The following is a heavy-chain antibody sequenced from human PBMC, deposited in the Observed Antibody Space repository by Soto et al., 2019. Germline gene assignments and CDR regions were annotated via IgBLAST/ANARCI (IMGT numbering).Heavy chain of an antibody. Sequence: QVQLQESGPGLVKPSETLSLTCTVSGGSISSYYWSWIRQPPGKGLEWIGYIYYSGSTNYNPSLNSRVTRSVDTSKNQFSLKLSSVTAADTAVYYCARARLSRSWWFDPWGQGTLVTVSS. V-gene: IGHV4-59*01. D-gene: IGHD3-10*01. CDR2: IYYSGST. J-gene: IGHJ5*02. CDR1: GGSISSYY. CDR3: ARARLSRSWWFDP.